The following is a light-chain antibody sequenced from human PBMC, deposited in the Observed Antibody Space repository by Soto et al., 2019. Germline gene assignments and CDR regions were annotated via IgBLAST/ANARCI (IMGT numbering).Light chain of an antibody. CDR3: QQCDNLPYT. V-gene: IGKV1-33*01. J-gene: IGKJ2*01. Sequence: DVLMTQSPSSLSASVGDRVTITCQASQDINNYLNWYQQKPGKAPKLLIYDASNLQTGVPLRFSGGRSCTEFTFTISSLQPEDIATYYCQQCDNLPYTFGQGTKLEMK. CDR2: DAS. CDR1: QDINNY.